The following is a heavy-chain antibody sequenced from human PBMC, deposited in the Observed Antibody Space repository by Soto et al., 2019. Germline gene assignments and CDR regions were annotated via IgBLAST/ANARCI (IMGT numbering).Heavy chain of an antibody. CDR2: ISSSSSYI. D-gene: IGHD4-17*01. CDR3: ATFTVTTYNTDY. CDR1: GFTFSSYS. Sequence: ESGGGLVKPGGSLRLSCAASGFTFSSYSMNWVRQAPGKGLEWVSSISSSSSYIYYADSVKGRFTISRDNAKNSLYLQMNSLRAVDTAVYYCATFTVTTYNTDYWGQGTLVTVSS. V-gene: IGHV3-21*01. J-gene: IGHJ4*02.